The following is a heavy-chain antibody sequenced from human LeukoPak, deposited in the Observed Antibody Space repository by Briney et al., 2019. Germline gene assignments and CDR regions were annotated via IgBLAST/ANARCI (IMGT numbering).Heavy chain of an antibody. D-gene: IGHD3-9*01. CDR2: ISGSGGST. V-gene: IGHV3-23*01. J-gene: IGHJ4*02. CDR3: AKVYDILTGYYLSEY. Sequence: GASLRLSCAASGFTFSSYAMSWVRQAPGKGLEWVSAISGSGGSTYYADSVKGRFTIPRDNSKNTLYLQMNSLRAEDTAVYYCAKVYDILTGYYLSEYWGQGTLVTVSS. CDR1: GFTFSSYA.